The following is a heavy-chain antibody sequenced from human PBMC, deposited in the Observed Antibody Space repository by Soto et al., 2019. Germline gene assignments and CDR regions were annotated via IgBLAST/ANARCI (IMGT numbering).Heavy chain of an antibody. CDR2: ISGSGGST. J-gene: IGHJ6*03. CDR3: AKCFLLWFGEIGGSMDV. CDR1: GFTFSSYA. Sequence: GGSLRLSCAASGFTFSSYAMSWVRQAPGKGLEWVSAISGSGGSTYYADSVKGRFTISRDNSKNTLYLQMNSLRAEDTAVYYCAKCFLLWFGEIGGSMDVWGKGTTVTVSS. V-gene: IGHV3-23*01. D-gene: IGHD3-10*01.